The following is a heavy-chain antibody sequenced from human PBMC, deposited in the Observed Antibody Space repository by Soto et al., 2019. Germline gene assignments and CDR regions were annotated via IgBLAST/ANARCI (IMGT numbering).Heavy chain of an antibody. CDR1: GGSVSSGNYY. J-gene: IGHJ6*02. CDR3: ARDYYRGGGPYYYYGMDV. D-gene: IGHD3-22*01. Sequence: SETLSLTCTVSGGSVSSGNYYWSWIRQPPGKGLEWIGYIYYSGSTNYNPSLKSRVTISVDTSKNQFSLKPSSVTAADTAVYYWARDYYRGGGPYYYYGMDVWGQGTTVTVSS. V-gene: IGHV4-61*01. CDR2: IYYSGST.